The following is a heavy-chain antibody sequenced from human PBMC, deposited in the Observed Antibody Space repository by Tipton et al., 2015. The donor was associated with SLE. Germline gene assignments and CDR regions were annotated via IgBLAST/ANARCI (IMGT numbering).Heavy chain of an antibody. CDR3: ARHLGASFDF. V-gene: IGHV4-31*03. CDR2: IHDSGAT. Sequence: TLSLTCTVSGGSIRSGDYYWGWIRQHPGKGLEWIGYIHDSGATFYNPSLRSRSAISVDTSQNQFSLRLTSVTAADTAVYYCARHLGASFDFWGQGILVTVSS. J-gene: IGHJ4*02. CDR1: GGSIRSGDYY.